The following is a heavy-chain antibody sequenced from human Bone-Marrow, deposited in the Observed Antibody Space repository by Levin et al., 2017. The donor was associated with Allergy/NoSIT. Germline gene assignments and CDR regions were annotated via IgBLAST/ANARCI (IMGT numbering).Heavy chain of an antibody. Sequence: GESLKISCAASGFTFSGSAMHWVRQASGKGLEWVGHIRKKANSYATACAASLKGRFTISRDDSKNTAYLQMNSLKSEDTAVYYCTRANHYYHYMDVWGKGTTVTVSS. CDR2: IRKKANSYAT. V-gene: IGHV3-73*01. D-gene: IGHD2-8*01. CDR1: GFTFSGSA. CDR3: TRANHYYHYMDV. J-gene: IGHJ6*03.